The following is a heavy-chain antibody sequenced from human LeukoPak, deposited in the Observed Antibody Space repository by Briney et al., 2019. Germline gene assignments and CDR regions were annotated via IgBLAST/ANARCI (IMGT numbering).Heavy chain of an antibody. CDR2: IYYSGST. CDR3: VRTNWNYDDGHFDY. D-gene: IGHD1-7*01. Sequence: PTETLSLTCTVSGGSISSGGYYWSWIRQHPGKGLEWIGYIYYSGSTDYNPSLKSRVTISVDTSKNQFSLKLSSVTAADTAVYYCVRTNWNYDDGHFDYWGQGTLVTVSS. CDR1: GGSISSGGYY. V-gene: IGHV4-61*08. J-gene: IGHJ4*02.